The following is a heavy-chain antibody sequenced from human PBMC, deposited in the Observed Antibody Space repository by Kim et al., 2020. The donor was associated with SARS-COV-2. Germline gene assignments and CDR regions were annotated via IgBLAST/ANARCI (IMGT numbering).Heavy chain of an antibody. J-gene: IGHJ4*02. V-gene: IGHV4-39*01. D-gene: IGHD6-19*01. CDR3: AGHCAVSGNCFDY. Sequence: SETLSLTCTVSGGSISSSSYYWGWIREPPGKGLEYIGSIYYWGSNYYNPSHKSRVTISVDKTKNQFSLQLSSVTAADTVMYYCAGHCAVSGNCFDYWGQGTLFAVSS. CDR1: GGSISSSSYY. CDR2: IYYWGSN.